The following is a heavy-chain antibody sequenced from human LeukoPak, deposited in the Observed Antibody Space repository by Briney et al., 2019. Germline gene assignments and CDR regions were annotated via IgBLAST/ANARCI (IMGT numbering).Heavy chain of an antibody. D-gene: IGHD3-10*01. CDR1: GFTFNNYA. J-gene: IGHJ6*04. V-gene: IGHV3-23*01. CDR3: AKGVLSGMRYYYGMDV. Sequence: GGSLRLSCAASGFTFNNYAMNWVRQAPGKGLEWVSSITSSGDTTHYADSVTGRFTISRDNSRNTLSLQMTSLRAEDTAVYYCAKGVLSGMRYYYGMDVWGKGTTVTVSS. CDR2: ITSSGDTT.